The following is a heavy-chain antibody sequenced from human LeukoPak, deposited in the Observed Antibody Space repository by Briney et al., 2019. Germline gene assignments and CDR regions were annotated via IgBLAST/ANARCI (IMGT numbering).Heavy chain of an antibody. CDR3: ARHKYYYDSSGYFKYYFDY. CDR2: IYYSGST. D-gene: IGHD3-22*01. Sequence: SETLSLTCTVSGGSISSSSYYWGWIRQPPGKGLEWIGSIYYSGSTYYNPSLKSRVTISVDTSKNQFSLKLSSVTAADTAVYYCARHKYYYDSSGYFKYYFDYWGQGTLVTVSS. J-gene: IGHJ4*02. V-gene: IGHV4-39*01. CDR1: GGSISSSSYY.